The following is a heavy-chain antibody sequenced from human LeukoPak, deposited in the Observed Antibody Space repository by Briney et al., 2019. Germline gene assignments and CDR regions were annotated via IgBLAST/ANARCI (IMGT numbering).Heavy chain of an antibody. CDR1: GYTFTNYD. V-gene: IGHV1-8*01. CDR3: ARDRPPRITMVRGVIPVDWFDP. D-gene: IGHD3-10*01. J-gene: IGHJ5*02. CDR2: MNPYSGNT. Sequence: ASVKVSCKASGYTFTNYDINWVRQATGQGLEWMGWMNPYSGNTGYAQKFQGRVTMTRNTSISTAYMELSSLRSEDTAVYYCARDRPPRITMVRGVIPVDWFDPWGQGTLVTVSS.